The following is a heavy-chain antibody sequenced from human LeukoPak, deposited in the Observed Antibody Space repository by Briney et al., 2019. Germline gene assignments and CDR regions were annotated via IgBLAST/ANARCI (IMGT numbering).Heavy chain of an antibody. Sequence: GGSLRLSCTASGFTFDEYGMAWVRQAPGKGLEWVSGITWNGGSTGYAGAVKGRFTISRDNAKKSLYLQMNSLRAEDTAVYYCARASYYDSSGYYRYWGQGTLVTVSS. CDR1: GFTFDEYG. V-gene: IGHV3-20*04. CDR2: ITWNGGST. CDR3: ARASYYDSSGYYRY. D-gene: IGHD3-22*01. J-gene: IGHJ4*02.